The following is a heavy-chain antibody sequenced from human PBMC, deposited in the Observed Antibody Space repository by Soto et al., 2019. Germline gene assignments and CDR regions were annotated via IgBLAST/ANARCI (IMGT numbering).Heavy chain of an antibody. V-gene: IGHV3-53*01. CDR2: IYSGGST. CDR3: ARPEGQWLVPAGY. D-gene: IGHD6-19*01. Sequence: EVQLVESGGGLIQPGGSQRLSCAASGYTVSYNYMSWVRQAPGKGLEWVPLIYSGGSTYYADSVKGRFTISRDNSKNTLYLQMNSLRAEDTAVYYCARPEGQWLVPAGYWGQGTLVTVSS. CDR1: GYTVSYNY. J-gene: IGHJ4*02.